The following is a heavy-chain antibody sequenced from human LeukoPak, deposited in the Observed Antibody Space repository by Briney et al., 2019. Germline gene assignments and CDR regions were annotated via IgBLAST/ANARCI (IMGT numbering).Heavy chain of an antibody. V-gene: IGHV3-9*03. CDR2: ISWNSGSI. CDR3: AKDIGGHIRAYFDY. J-gene: IGHJ4*02. D-gene: IGHD2-21*01. CDR1: GFTFSSYS. Sequence: GGSLRLSCAASGFTFSSYSMNWVRQAPGKGLEWVSGISWNSGSIGYADSVKGRFTISRDNAKNSLYLQMNSLRAEDMALYYCAKDIGGHIRAYFDYWGQGTLVTVSS.